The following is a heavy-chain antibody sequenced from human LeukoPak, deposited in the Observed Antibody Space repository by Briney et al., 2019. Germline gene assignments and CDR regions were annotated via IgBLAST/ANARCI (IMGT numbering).Heavy chain of an antibody. Sequence: ASVKVSCKASGYTFTSYGISWVRQAPGQGLEWMGWISAYNGNTNYAQKFQGRVTITRNTSISTAYMELTSLRSEDTAVYYCAITRGGYTGPHDYWGQGTLVTVSS. D-gene: IGHD6-13*01. J-gene: IGHJ4*02. CDR1: GYTFTSYG. CDR3: AITRGGYTGPHDY. V-gene: IGHV1-18*01. CDR2: ISAYNGNT.